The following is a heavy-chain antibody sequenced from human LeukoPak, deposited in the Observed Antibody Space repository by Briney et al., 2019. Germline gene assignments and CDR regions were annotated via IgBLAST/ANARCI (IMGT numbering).Heavy chain of an antibody. D-gene: IGHD1-7*01. J-gene: IGHJ6*03. CDR1: GGTFSSYT. V-gene: IGHV1-69*02. CDR3: ARVGPAGTTIGYYYYYMDV. Sequence: SVKVSGKASGGTFSSYTISWVRQAPGQGLEWMGRIIPILGIANYAQKFQGRVTITADKSTSTAYMELSSLRSEDTAVYYCARVGPAGTTIGYYYYYMDVWGKGTTVTVSS. CDR2: IIPILGIA.